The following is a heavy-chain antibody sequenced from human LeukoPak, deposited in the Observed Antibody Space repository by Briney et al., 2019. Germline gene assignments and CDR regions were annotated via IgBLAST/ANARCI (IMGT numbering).Heavy chain of an antibody. Sequence: PGGSLRLSCAASGFTFSSYSMNWVRQAPGKGLEWVSSISSSSSYIYYADSVKGRFTISRDNAKNSLYLQMNSLRAEDTAVYYCAKSHTKPEYDILTGYYFATIDYWGQGTLVTVSS. CDR1: GFTFSSYS. CDR2: ISSSSSYI. D-gene: IGHD3-9*01. J-gene: IGHJ4*02. CDR3: AKSHTKPEYDILTGYYFATIDY. V-gene: IGHV3-21*04.